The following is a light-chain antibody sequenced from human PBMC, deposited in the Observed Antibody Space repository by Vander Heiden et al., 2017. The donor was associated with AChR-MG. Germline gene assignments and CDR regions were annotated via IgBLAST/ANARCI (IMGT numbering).Light chain of an antibody. CDR1: QSISGT. V-gene: IGKV3-15*01. CDR2: GAY. CDR3: QQYKKLPLYS. Sequence: EIVLTQSPATLSASPGERVTLSCRASQSISGTLAWYQQKRGQPPRLLMYGAYTRASGVPARFSGSGYGAEFTLTISDLQSEDFAVYYCQQYKKLPLYSFGQGTKVEI. J-gene: IGKJ2*03.